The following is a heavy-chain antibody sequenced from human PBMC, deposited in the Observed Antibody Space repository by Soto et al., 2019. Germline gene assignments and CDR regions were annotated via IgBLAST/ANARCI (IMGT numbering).Heavy chain of an antibody. CDR3: ASLTNADSVWGSYRFYGMDV. CDR1: GYTFTGYY. Sequence: ASVKVSCKASGYTFTGYYMHWVRQAPGQGREWMGWINPNSGGTNYAQKFQNRVTMTRDTSISTAYVELSRLRSDDTAVYYCASLTNADSVWGSYRFYGMDVWGQGTTVTAP. D-gene: IGHD3-16*02. J-gene: IGHJ6*02. CDR2: INPNSGGT. V-gene: IGHV1-2*02.